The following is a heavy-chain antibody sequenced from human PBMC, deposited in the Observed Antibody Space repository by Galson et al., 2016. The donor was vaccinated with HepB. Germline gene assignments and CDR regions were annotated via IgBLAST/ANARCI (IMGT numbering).Heavy chain of an antibody. J-gene: IGHJ4*02. CDR1: GFTFSSYA. D-gene: IGHD2-15*01. V-gene: IGHV3-23*01. CDR2: ISGSAGST. CDR3: AKVRVAVAARHFDY. Sequence: SLRLSCAASGFTFSSYAMSWVRQAPGKGLEWVSSISGSAGSTYYADSVKGRFTFSRDNSKNTLYLQMNSLRVEDTAVYYCAKVRVAVAARHFDYWGQGTLVTVSS.